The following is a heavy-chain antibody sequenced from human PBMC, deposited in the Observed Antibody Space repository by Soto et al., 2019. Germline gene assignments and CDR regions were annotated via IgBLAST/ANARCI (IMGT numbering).Heavy chain of an antibody. CDR3: AKVKSQECLVPDFDY. CDR1: GFTFSSYA. Sequence: GGSLRLSCAASGFTFSSYAMSWVRQAPGKGLEWVSAISGSGGSTYYADSVKGRFTISRDNSKNTLYLQMNSLRAEDTAVYYCAKVKSQECLVPDFDYWGQGTLVTVSS. D-gene: IGHD6-19*01. V-gene: IGHV3-23*01. J-gene: IGHJ4*02. CDR2: ISGSGGST.